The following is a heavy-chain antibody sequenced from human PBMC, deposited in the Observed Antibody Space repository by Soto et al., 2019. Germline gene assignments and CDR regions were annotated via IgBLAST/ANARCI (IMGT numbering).Heavy chain of an antibody. CDR1: GFTFSSYA. D-gene: IGHD4-17*01. CDR2: ISYDGSNK. Sequence: QVQLVESGGGVVQPGRSLRLSCAASGFTFSSYAMHWVRLAPGKGLEWVAVISYDGSNKYYADSVKGRFTISRDNSKNTLYLQMNSLRAEDTAVYYCARAPSRGVTTSWYFDLWARGTLVTVSS. J-gene: IGHJ2*01. V-gene: IGHV3-30-3*01. CDR3: ARAPSRGVTTSWYFDL.